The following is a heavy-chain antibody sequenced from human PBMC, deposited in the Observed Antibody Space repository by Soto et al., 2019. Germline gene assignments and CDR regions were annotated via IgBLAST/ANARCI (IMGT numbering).Heavy chain of an antibody. CDR1: GGSISSYY. V-gene: IGHV4-59*01. CDR3: ARGGWKLFDY. J-gene: IGHJ4*02. Sequence: PSETLSLTCTVSGGSISSYYWSWIRQPPGKGLEWIGYFYYSGSTNYNPSLKSRVTISVDTSKNQFSLKLSSVTPADTAVYYCARGGWKLFDYWGQGTLVTVSS. D-gene: IGHD6-19*01. CDR2: FYYSGST.